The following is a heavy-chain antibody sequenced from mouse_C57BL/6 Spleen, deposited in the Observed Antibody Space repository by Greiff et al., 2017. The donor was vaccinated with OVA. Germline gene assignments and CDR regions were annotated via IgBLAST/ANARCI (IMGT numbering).Heavy chain of an antibody. CDR3: ARDHYGSSYGFAY. D-gene: IGHD1-1*01. V-gene: IGHV5-4*01. CDR1: GFTFSSYA. CDR2: ISDGGSYT. J-gene: IGHJ3*01. Sequence: VQGVESGGGLVKPGGSLKLSCAASGFTFSSYAMSWVRQTPEKRLEWVATISDGGSYTYYPDNVKGRFTISRDNAKNNLYLQMSHLKSEDTAMYYCARDHYGSSYGFAYWGQGTLVTVSA.